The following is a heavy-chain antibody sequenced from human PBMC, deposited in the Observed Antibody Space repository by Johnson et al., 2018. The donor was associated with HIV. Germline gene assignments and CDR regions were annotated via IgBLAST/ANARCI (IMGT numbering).Heavy chain of an antibody. CDR2: ISNSCSSPI. CDR3: ARGRKDIAAVDGLDTDGFDM. CDR1: GFIFSDFY. D-gene: IGHD6-13*01. Sequence: QVQLVESGGGLVKPGGSLRLSCTASGFIFSDFYMSWIRQAPGKGLQWVAYISNSCSSPISDAESVKGRFAISRDNAKNSLYLQMTSLRREDTAVYDCARGRKDIAAVDGLDTDGFDMWGQGTMVTVSS. J-gene: IGHJ3*02. V-gene: IGHV3-11*04.